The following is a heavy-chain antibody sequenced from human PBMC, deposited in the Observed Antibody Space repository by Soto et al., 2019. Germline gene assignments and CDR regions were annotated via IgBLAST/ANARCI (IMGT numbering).Heavy chain of an antibody. D-gene: IGHD5-18*01. CDR1: GCSISSYY. J-gene: IGHJ6*02. CDR3: ARDKIQPYYYGMDV. CDR2: IYYSGST. V-gene: IGHV4-59*08. Sequence: SDTLSLTCTVSGCSISSYYWSWIRQPPGKGLEWIGYIYYSGSTNYNPSLKSRVTISVDTSKNQFSLKLSSVTAADTAVYYCARDKIQPYYYGMDVWGQGTTVTVSS.